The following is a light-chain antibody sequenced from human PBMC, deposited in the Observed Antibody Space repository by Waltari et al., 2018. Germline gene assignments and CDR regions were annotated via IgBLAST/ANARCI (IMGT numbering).Light chain of an antibody. J-gene: IGKJ2*01. CDR1: QSIADY. V-gene: IGKV3-11*01. CDR3: QQRSNWPRFS. Sequence: EIVLTQAPATLSLSPGERATLSCRTSQSIADYLAWYQPKPGQSPRHHFYDVSNRVTDVPVRFSSSGSGTDFTRSITSLEPEDFAVYYCQQRSNWPRFSFGQGTKLEIK. CDR2: DVS.